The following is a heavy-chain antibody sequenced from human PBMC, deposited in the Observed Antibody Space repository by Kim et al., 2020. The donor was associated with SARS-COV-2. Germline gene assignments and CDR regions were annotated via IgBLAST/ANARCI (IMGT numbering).Heavy chain of an antibody. Sequence: SETLSLTCAVYGGSFSGYYWSWIRQPPGKGLEWIGEINHSGSTNYNPSLKSRVTISVDTSKNQFSLKLSSVTAADTAVYYCARGRGYYYDSSGYHFDYWGQGTLVTVSS. CDR1: GGSFSGYY. V-gene: IGHV4-34*01. D-gene: IGHD3-22*01. CDR2: INHSGST. CDR3: ARGRGYYYDSSGYHFDY. J-gene: IGHJ4*02.